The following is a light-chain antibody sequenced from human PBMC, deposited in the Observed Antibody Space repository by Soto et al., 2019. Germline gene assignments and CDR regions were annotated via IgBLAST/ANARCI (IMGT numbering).Light chain of an antibody. CDR3: QQDNTFPIT. CDR1: QGISRW. CDR2: AAS. Sequence: DIQMTQSPSSLSASVGDRVTITCRASQGISRWLAWYQQKPEKAPKPLIYAASSLQSGVPSRFSGSGSGTDFTTTSSRLQAEDVASYCWQQDNTFPITFGQGTRVEIK. J-gene: IGKJ5*01. V-gene: IGKV1D-16*01.